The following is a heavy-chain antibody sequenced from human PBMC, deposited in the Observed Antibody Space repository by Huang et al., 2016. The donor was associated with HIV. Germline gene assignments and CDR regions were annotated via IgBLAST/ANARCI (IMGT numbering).Heavy chain of an antibody. J-gene: IGHJ4*02. Sequence: EVQLVQSGAEVKKSGESLKISCKGSGYKFTSCWIGWVRQTRGKGLEWMGIIYPGDSDTRYRPSFQGQVTISADKSISTAYLQWSSLKASDTAMYYCARQRAYGSTYADYWGQGTLVTVSS. CDR1: GYKFTSCW. CDR2: IYPGDSDT. CDR3: ARQRAYGSTYADY. D-gene: IGHD4-4*01. V-gene: IGHV5-51*01.